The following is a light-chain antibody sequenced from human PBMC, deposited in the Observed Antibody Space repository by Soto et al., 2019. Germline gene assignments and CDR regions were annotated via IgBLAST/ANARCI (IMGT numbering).Light chain of an antibody. CDR2: GAS. Sequence: IVLTQSPGTLSLSPGERATLSCRASQSVSSYLAWYQQKPGQPPRLLIYGASARAPDIPARFSGSGSGTEFTLTISSLQSEDFAVYFCQQYNNWPPTFGQGTKVDIK. CDR3: QQYNNWPPT. CDR1: QSVSSY. V-gene: IGKV3D-15*01. J-gene: IGKJ1*01.